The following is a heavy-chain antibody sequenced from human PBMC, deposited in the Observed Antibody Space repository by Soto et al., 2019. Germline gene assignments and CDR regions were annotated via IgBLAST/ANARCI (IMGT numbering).Heavy chain of an antibody. CDR3: ARDVSGPSDY. CDR1: GGSVTSGPYY. J-gene: IGHJ4*02. D-gene: IGHD2-15*01. V-gene: IGHV4-61*01. CDR2: IYYNGRT. Sequence: QVQLQESGPGLVKPSETLSLTCTVSGGSVTSGPYYWSWIRQAPGKRLEWIGCIYYNGRTSYNPSLKSRVTISVDTSKNQFSLKLNSVTPADTAIYFFARDVSGPSDYWGQGTRVTVSS.